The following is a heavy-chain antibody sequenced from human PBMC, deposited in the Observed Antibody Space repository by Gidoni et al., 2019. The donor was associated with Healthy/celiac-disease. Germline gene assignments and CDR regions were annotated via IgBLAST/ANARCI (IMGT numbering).Heavy chain of an antibody. J-gene: IGHJ4*02. CDR2: GGST. D-gene: IGHD3-3*01. CDR3: AKDVLRFLEWLSQFDY. V-gene: IGHV3-23*01. Sequence: GGSTYYADSVKGRFTISRDNSKNTLYLQMNSLRAEDTAVYYCAKDVLRFLEWLSQFDYWGQGTLVTVSS.